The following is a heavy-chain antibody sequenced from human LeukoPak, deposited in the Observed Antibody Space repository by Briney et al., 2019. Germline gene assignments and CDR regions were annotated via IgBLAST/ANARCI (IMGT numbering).Heavy chain of an antibody. J-gene: IGHJ3*02. CDR1: GFTFSSYA. V-gene: IGHV3-64D*09. CDR2: ISSNGGST. Sequence: GGSLRLSCSASGFTFSSYAMHCVRQAPGKGLEYVSAISSNGGSTYYADSVKGRFTISRDNSKNTLYLQMSSLRAEDTAVYYCVKGARYSSGWYNAFDIWGQGTMVTVSS. CDR3: VKGARYSSGWYNAFDI. D-gene: IGHD6-19*01.